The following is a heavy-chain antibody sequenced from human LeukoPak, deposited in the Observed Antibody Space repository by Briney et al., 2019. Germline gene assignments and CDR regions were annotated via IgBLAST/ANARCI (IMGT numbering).Heavy chain of an antibody. CDR3: ARRPAGTRTFDY. J-gene: IGHJ4*02. CDR1: GYSFTSYW. D-gene: IGHD1-7*01. CDR2: IYGADYTT. V-gene: IGHV5-51*01. Sequence: GESLEISCKGSGYSFTSYWIGWVRQMPGKGLEWMGVIYGADYTTIYSPPFHGQITISADKSISTAYLQWTSLKAADTAMYYCARRPAGTRTFDYWGQGALVTVSS.